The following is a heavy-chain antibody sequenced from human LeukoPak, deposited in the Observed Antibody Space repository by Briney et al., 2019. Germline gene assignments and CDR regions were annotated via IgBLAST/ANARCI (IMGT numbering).Heavy chain of an antibody. Sequence: ASVKVSCKASGYTFTGYYMHWVRQAPGQGLEWMGWINPNNGDTNYAQKFQGRVTMTRDTSISTAYMELSRLRSDDTAVYYCAREFGGSGSYYNQNFDYWGQGTLVTVSS. CDR1: GYTFTGYY. D-gene: IGHD3-10*01. J-gene: IGHJ4*02. CDR2: INPNNGDT. V-gene: IGHV1-2*02. CDR3: AREFGGSGSYYNQNFDY.